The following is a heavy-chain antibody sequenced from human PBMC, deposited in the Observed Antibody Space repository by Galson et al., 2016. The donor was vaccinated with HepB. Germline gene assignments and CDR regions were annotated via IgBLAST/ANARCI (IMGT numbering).Heavy chain of an antibody. D-gene: IGHD2-21*02. V-gene: IGHV3-23*01. J-gene: IGHJ4*02. CDR3: AKADAYCGGDCYPSFDY. CDR2: ISNTGGRT. CDR1: GFSFSRYA. Sequence: SLRLSCAASGFSFSRYAMSWVRQAPGKGLEWVSIISNTGGRTHYADPVKGRFTISRDNSKNTLHLQMNSLRAEDTAVYYCAKADAYCGGDCYPSFDYWGQGTLVTVSS.